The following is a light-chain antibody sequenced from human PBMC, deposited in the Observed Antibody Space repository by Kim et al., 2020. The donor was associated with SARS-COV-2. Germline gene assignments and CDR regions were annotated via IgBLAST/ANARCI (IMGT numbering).Light chain of an antibody. CDR3: MQALQAPYS. CDR1: QSLLHRNGYNY. J-gene: IGKJ2*03. CDR2: LGS. Sequence: ESASISCRSSQSLLHRNGYNYLDWYLQKPGQSPQLLIYLGSNRASGVPDNFSGSGSGTDFTLKISRVEAEDVGVYYCMQALQAPYSFGQGTKLEI. V-gene: IGKV2-28*01.